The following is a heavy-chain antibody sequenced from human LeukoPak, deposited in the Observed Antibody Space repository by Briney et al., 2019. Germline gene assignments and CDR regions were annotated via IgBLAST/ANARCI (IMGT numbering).Heavy chain of an antibody. CDR1: GGSISSYY. D-gene: IGHD3-3*01. Sequence: PSETLSLTCTVSGGSISSYYWSWIRQPAGKGLEWIGRIYTSGSTNYNPSLKSRVTMSVDTSKNQFSLKLSSVTAADTAVYYCARDHYDFWSGYYRSDAFDIWGQGTMVTVSS. CDR3: ARDHYDFWSGYYRSDAFDI. V-gene: IGHV4-4*07. J-gene: IGHJ3*02. CDR2: IYTSGST.